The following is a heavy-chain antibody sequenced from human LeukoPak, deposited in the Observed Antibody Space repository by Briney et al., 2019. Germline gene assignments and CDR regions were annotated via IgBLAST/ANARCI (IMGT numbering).Heavy chain of an antibody. V-gene: IGHV1-69*04. J-gene: IGHJ4*02. D-gene: IGHD6-6*01. CDR1: GGTFSSYA. CDR3: ARGPQYSSSGGDY. Sequence: SVKVSCKASGGTFSSYAISWVRQAPGQGLEWMGRIIPILGIANYAQKFQGRVTITADKSTSTAYMELSSVTAADTAVYCCARGPQYSSSGGDYWGQGTLVTVSS. CDR2: IIPILGIA.